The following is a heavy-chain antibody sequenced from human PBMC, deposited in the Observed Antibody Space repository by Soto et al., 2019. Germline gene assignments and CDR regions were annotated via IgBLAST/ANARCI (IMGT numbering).Heavy chain of an antibody. CDR3: ARWVVATTYNWFDP. CDR1: GGSISSGGYY. D-gene: IGHD5-12*01. V-gene: IGHV4-31*03. J-gene: IGHJ5*02. CDR2: IYYSGST. Sequence: SETLSLTCTVSGGSISSGGYYWSWIRQHPGKGLEWIGYIYYSGSTYYNPSLKSRVTISVDTSKNQFSLKLSSVTAADTAVYYCARWVVATTYNWFDPWGQGTLVTVSS.